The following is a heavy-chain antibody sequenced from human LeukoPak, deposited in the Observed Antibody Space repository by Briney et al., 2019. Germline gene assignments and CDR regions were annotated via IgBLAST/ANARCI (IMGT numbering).Heavy chain of an antibody. J-gene: IGHJ4*02. Sequence: SQTLSLTCTVSGGSISSGDYYWSWIRQPPGKGLEWIGYIYYSGNTYYNPSLKSRVTISVDPSKIHISLRLSSVTAADTAVYYCARYSGSSPIYYWGQGTLVTVSS. CDR2: IYYSGNT. CDR1: GGSISSGDYY. V-gene: IGHV4-30-4*08. D-gene: IGHD5-12*01. CDR3: ARYSGSSPIYY.